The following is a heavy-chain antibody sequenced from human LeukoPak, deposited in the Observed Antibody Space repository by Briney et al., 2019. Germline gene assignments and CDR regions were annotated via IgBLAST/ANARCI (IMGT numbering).Heavy chain of an antibody. D-gene: IGHD5-12*01. J-gene: IGHJ1*01. CDR3: VKVGDSGYGEYYQH. CDR2: ISSAGGTT. V-gene: IGHV3-64D*06. CDR1: GFTFRDYP. Sequence: GGSLRLSCSASGFTFRDYPIHWVRQAPGEGLQYVSAISSAGGTTYYADSVRGRFTISRDNSRNTLYLQMSSLRAEDTALYYCVKVGDSGYGEYYQHWGQGTLVTVSS.